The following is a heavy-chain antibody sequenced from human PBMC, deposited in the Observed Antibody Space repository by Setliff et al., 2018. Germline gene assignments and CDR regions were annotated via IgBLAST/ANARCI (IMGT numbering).Heavy chain of an antibody. J-gene: IGHJ4*02. CDR1: GFTFSSSA. CDR3: AKRIGSGWFGLDY. Sequence: PGGSLRLSCAASGFTFSSSAMAWVRQAPGKGLEWVSAISSTITSTYYADSVKGRFTISRDNAKNSLYLQMNSLRAEDTAVYYCAKRIGSGWFGLDYWGQGTLVTVSS. CDR2: ISSTITST. D-gene: IGHD6-19*01. V-gene: IGHV3-23*01.